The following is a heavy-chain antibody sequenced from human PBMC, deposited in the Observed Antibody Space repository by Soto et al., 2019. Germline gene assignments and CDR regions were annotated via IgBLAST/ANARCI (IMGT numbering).Heavy chain of an antibody. J-gene: IGHJ6*02. CDR2: ISGSGGST. CDR1: GFTFSSSA. Sequence: PGGSLRLSXAASGFTFSSSAMSWVRKAPGKGLEWGSAISGSGGSTYYADSVKGRFTISRDNSKNTLYLQMNSLRAEDTAVYYCAKDLIPFVDILTGYYLSDGMDVWGQGTTVTVSS. V-gene: IGHV3-23*01. CDR3: AKDLIPFVDILTGYYLSDGMDV. D-gene: IGHD3-9*01.